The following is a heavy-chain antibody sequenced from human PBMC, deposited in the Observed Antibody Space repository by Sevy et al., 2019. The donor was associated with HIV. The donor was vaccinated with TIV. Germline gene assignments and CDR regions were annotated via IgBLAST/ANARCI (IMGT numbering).Heavy chain of an antibody. Sequence: SETLSLTCTVSGGSISSYYWSWIRQPPGMGLEWIGYIYYSGSTNYNPSLKSRVTISVDTSKNQFSLKLSSVTAADTAVYYCARGGDFWSGYPYYYYYYGMDVWGQGTTVTVSS. V-gene: IGHV4-59*01. CDR3: ARGGDFWSGYPYYYYYYGMDV. CDR2: IYYSGST. CDR1: GGSISSYY. J-gene: IGHJ6*02. D-gene: IGHD3-3*01.